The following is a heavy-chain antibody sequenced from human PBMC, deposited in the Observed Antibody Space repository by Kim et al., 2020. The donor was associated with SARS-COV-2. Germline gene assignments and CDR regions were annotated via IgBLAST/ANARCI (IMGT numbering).Heavy chain of an antibody. V-gene: IGHV3-30*04. CDR1: GFSFSNYA. Sequence: GGSLRLSCAASGFSFSNYAMFWVRQAPGKGLEWVALISYDGTNKDYADSVKGRFTISRDNSKSTLYLQMNSLRVADTAVYFCARKPTTSSWSYYFEYGGEGTRVTVPS. CDR2: ISYDGTNK. J-gene: IGHJ4*01. CDR3: ARKPTTSSWSYYFEY. D-gene: IGHD6-13*01.